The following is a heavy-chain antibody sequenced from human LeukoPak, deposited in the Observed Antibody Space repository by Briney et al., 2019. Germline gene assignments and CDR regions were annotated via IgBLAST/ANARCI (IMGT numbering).Heavy chain of an antibody. CDR1: GGSISSRSYS. J-gene: IGHJ5*02. D-gene: IGHD2-8*01. CDR2: MYYTGNT. Sequence: PSETLSLTCTVSGGSISSRSYSWGWIRQPPGKGLEWIGSMYYTGNTDYNPSLKSRLTMSVDTSKNQFSPKLSSVTAADTAVYFCAKGYTNGVNQEVWLDPWGQGTLVTVSS. V-gene: IGHV4-39*07. CDR3: AKGYTNGVNQEVWLDP.